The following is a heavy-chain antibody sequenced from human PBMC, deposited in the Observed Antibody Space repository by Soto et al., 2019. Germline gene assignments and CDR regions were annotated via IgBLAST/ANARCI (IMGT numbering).Heavy chain of an antibody. CDR1: GFTFSSYG. J-gene: IGHJ6*02. V-gene: IGHV3-30*18. Sequence: QVQLVESGGGVVQPGRSLRLSCAASGFTFSSYGMHWVRQAPGKGLEWVAVISYDGSNKYYADSVKGRFTISRDNSKNTLYLQMNSLRAEDTAVYYCAKDFYYYCGMDVWGQGTTVTVSS. CDR2: ISYDGSNK. CDR3: AKDFYYYCGMDV.